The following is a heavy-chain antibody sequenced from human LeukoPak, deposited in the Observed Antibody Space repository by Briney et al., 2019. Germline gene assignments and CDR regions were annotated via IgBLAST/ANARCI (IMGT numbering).Heavy chain of an antibody. CDR2: IYSGGST. CDR1: GFTVSSNY. D-gene: IGHD4-17*01. V-gene: IGHV3-53*01. J-gene: IGHJ3*02. CDR3: AGCTVTTCTSGAFDI. Sequence: QSGGSLRLSCAASGFTVSSNYMSWVRQAPGKGLEWGSVIYSGGSTYYADSVKGRFTISRDNSKNTLYLQMNSLRAEDTAVYYCAGCTVTTCTSGAFDIWGQGTMVTVSS.